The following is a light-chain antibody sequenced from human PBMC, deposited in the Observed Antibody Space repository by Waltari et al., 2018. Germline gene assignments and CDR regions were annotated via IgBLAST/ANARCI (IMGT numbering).Light chain of an antibody. J-gene: IGLJ2*01. CDR3: LISFGGAEEI. Sequence: QAVVTQEPSLTVSPGGTVTLTCASSTGPVTRGHYPYWFHQKPGQAPRTLIYATSNKHSWTPVRFSGSLLGGKAALTLSGAQPEDEADYYCLISFGGAEEIFGGGTKLTVL. CDR2: ATS. CDR1: TGPVTRGHY. V-gene: IGLV7-46*01.